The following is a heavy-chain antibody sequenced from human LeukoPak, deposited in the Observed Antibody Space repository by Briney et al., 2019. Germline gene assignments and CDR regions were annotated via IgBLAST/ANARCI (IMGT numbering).Heavy chain of an antibody. CDR2: ISGSGGST. J-gene: IGHJ3*02. CDR3: AKDRRRIVLMVYAFDAFDI. V-gene: IGHV3-23*01. D-gene: IGHD2-8*01. CDR1: GFTFSTYE. Sequence: PGGSLRLSCAASGFTFSTYEMNWVRQAPGKGLEWVSAISGSGGSTYYADSVKGRFTISRDNSKNTLYLQMNSLRAEDTAVYYCAKDRRRIVLMVYAFDAFDIWGQGTMVTVSS.